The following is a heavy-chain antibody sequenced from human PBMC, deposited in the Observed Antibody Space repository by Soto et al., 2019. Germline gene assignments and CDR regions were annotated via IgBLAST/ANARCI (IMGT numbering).Heavy chain of an antibody. V-gene: IGHV5-51*01. CDR3: ARSSSSWYSCFDY. Sequence: PGESLKISCKGSGYSFTSYWIGWVRQMPGKGLEWMGVIYPGDSDTRYSPSFQGQVTISADKSISTAYLQWSSLKASDTAMYYCARSSSSWYSCFDYWGQGTLVNVSS. J-gene: IGHJ4*02. CDR1: GYSFTSYW. D-gene: IGHD6-13*01. CDR2: IYPGDSDT.